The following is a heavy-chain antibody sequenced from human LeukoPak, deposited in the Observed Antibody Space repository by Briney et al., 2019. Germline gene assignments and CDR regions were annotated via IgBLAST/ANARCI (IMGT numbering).Heavy chain of an antibody. CDR2: INPSGGST. Sequence: VASVKVSCKASGYTFTSYYMHWVRQAPGQGLEWMGIINPSGGSTSYAQKFQGRVTMTRDTSTSTVYMELRSLRSDDTAVYYCARVYSFNYYDSSGYPDYWGQGTLVTVSS. D-gene: IGHD3-22*01. CDR3: ARVYSFNYYDSSGYPDY. V-gene: IGHV1-46*01. CDR1: GYTFTSYY. J-gene: IGHJ4*02.